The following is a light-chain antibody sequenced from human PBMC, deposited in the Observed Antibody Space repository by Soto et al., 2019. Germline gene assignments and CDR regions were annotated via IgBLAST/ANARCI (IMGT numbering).Light chain of an antibody. CDR3: SSYTSSSTLYV. V-gene: IGLV2-14*01. Sequence: QSALTQPASVSGSPGQSITISCTGTSSDVGGYNYVSWYQQHPGKAPKLMIYDVSKRPSGVSNRFSGSKSGNTASLTISGLQAEDEADYYCSSYTSSSTLYVFGTGTKVPVL. CDR2: DVS. J-gene: IGLJ1*01. CDR1: SSDVGGYNY.